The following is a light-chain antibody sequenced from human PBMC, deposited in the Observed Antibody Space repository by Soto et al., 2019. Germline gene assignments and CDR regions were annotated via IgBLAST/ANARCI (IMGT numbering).Light chain of an antibody. CDR1: QSVSRW. CDR2: KAS. Sequence: DIQMTQSPSTLSGSLGDRVTITCRASQSVSRWLAWYKQKPGEAPKLLIYKASNLESGVSSRFSGSGSGTEFTLTISSLQPDDSATYYCQQYDVYSPWMFGQGTKVDI. V-gene: IGKV1-5*03. CDR3: QQYDVYSPWM. J-gene: IGKJ1*01.